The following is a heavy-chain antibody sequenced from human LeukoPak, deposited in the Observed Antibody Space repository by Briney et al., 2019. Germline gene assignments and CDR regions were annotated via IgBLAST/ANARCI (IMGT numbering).Heavy chain of an antibody. J-gene: IGHJ6*02. CDR3: ARDQYCSSTSCPLYCYYGMHV. Sequence: SVNFSCTASGSSFSSYGIGWGREAPAQGLEWMGGIIPIFGTANYAQKFQGRVTITADESTSTAYMELSSLRSEDTAVYYWARDQYCSSTSCPLYCYYGMHVWGQGATLSVSS. CDR2: IIPIFGTA. V-gene: IGHV1-69*13. CDR1: GSSFSSYG. D-gene: IGHD2-2*01.